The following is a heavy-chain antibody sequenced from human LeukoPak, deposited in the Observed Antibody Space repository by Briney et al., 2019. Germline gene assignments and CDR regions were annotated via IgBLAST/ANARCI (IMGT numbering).Heavy chain of an antibody. CDR1: GRSISSSNYY. CDR2: IYDSGST. J-gene: IGHJ5*02. Sequence: PSETLSLTCTVSGRSISSSNYYWGWIRQAPGTGLEWIGSIYDSGSTYYNPSLKSRVTIYVDTTKNQFSLKLNSVTAADTAMYYCASGSSSGLLGWFDPWGQGTLVTVSS. CDR3: ASGSSSGLLGWFDP. D-gene: IGHD6-13*01. V-gene: IGHV4-39*01.